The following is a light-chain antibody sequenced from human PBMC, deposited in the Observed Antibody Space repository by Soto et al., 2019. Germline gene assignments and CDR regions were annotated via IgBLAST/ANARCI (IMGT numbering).Light chain of an antibody. CDR3: SSYTTTNTLWV. CDR1: SSDVGAYNY. V-gene: IGLV2-14*03. J-gene: IGLJ3*02. Sequence: QSALTQPASVSGSPGQSITISCTGTSSDVGAYNYVSWYQQHPGKAPKLIISDVTDRPSGVSNRFSGSKSGNTASLTISGLQPEDEADYFCSSYTTTNTLWVFGGGTKLTVL. CDR2: DVT.